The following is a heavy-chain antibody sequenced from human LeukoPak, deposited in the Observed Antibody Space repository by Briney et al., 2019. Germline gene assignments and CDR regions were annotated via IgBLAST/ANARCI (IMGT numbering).Heavy chain of an antibody. CDR3: ARVLNPIWFGGRTYAFDN. V-gene: IGHV4-59*12. Sequence: PSETLSLTCTVSGGSISSYYWSWIRQPPGKGLEWIGYIYYSGSTNYNPSLKSRVTISVDRSKNQFSLKLSSVTAADTAVYYCARVLNPIWFGGRTYAFDNWGQGTMVTVSS. D-gene: IGHD3-10*01. CDR1: GGSISSYY. J-gene: IGHJ3*02. CDR2: IYYSGST.